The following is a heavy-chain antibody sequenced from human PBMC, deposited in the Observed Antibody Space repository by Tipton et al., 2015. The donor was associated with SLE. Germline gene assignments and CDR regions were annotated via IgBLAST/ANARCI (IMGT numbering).Heavy chain of an antibody. J-gene: IGHJ6*03. Sequence: SLRLSCAASGFTFSRFWMSWVRQAPGKGLEWVANIKQDGSETYYVDSVTGRFTISRDNGKKLLLLQTNSLRVEDTAVYYCARAGIPPYYYYYMDVWGKGTTVTVSS. D-gene: IGHD6-13*01. V-gene: IGHV3-7*03. CDR2: IKQDGSET. CDR1: GFTFSRFW. CDR3: ARAGIPPYYYYYMDV.